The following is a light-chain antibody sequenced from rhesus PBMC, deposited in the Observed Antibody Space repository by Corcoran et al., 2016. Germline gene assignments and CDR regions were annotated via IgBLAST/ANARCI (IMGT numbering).Light chain of an antibody. J-gene: IGKJ1*01. V-gene: IGKV1S12*01. CDR1: QNIYSN. Sequence: DIQMTQSPSALSASVGDRVTISCRASQNIYSNLAWYQQQPGKAPKLLIYTASSLKTGIPSRFSGSGSGTDCTLIISSLQPEDSATYYCQHYYDNPRTFGKGTKVEIK. CDR2: TAS. CDR3: QHYYDNPRT.